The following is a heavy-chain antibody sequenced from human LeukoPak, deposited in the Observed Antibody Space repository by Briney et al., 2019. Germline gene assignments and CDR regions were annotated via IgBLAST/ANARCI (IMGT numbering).Heavy chain of an antibody. CDR2: IYPGDSDT. J-gene: IGHJ4*02. Sequence: GESLKISCKGSGYTFSSYWIGWVRQMPGKGLEWMGIIYPGDSDTRYSPSLQGQVTISVDTSIGTAYLQWSSLKASDTAIYYCARQNDFRLDYWGQGTLATVSS. CDR1: GYTFSSYW. CDR3: ARQNDFRLDY. V-gene: IGHV5-51*01. D-gene: IGHD3-3*01.